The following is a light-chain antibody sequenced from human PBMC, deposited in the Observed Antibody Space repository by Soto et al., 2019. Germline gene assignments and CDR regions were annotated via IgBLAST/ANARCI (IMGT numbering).Light chain of an antibody. CDR1: QTISTW. Sequence: DIQMTQSPSTLSGSVGDRVTITCRASQTISTWLAWYQQKPGKAPKLLIYKASNLESGVPSRFTGSGSGTEFTLTISSLRPDDFATYYCQHYSGDRATFGQGTKVDIK. CDR2: KAS. V-gene: IGKV1-5*03. CDR3: QHYSGDRAT. J-gene: IGKJ1*01.